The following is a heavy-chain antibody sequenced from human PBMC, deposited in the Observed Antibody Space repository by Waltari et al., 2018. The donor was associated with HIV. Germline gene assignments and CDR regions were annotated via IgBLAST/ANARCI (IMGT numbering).Heavy chain of an antibody. D-gene: IGHD4-17*01. J-gene: IGHJ4*02. V-gene: IGHV1-2*02. CDR2: INPNSGGT. Sequence: QVPLVQSGAEVKKPGASVKVPCQASGYTFTGSYMHWVRQAPGQGLEWMGWINPNSGGTNYAQKFQGRVTMTRDTSISTAYMELTRLRSDDTAVYYCAREPSLTTAYDYWGQGTLVTVSS. CDR1: GYTFTGSY. CDR3: AREPSLTTAYDY.